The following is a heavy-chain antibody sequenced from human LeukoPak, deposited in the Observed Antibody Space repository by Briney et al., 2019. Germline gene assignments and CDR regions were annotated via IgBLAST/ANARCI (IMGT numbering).Heavy chain of an antibody. CDR3: ARGDGYNLGFDY. CDR2: INAGNGNT. J-gene: IGHJ4*02. Sequence: ASVKVSCKASGYTFTSYAMHWVRQAPGQRLEWMGWINAGNGNTKYSQKFQGRVTITRDTSASTAYMELSSLRSEDTAVYYCARGDGYNLGFDYWGQGTLATVSS. V-gene: IGHV1-3*01. D-gene: IGHD5-24*01. CDR1: GYTFTSYA.